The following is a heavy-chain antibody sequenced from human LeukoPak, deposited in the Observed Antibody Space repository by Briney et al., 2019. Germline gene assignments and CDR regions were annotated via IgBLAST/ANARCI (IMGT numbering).Heavy chain of an antibody. V-gene: IGHV3-15*01. J-gene: IGHJ6*03. CDR1: VYPLSNAL. Sequence: GGSLRLSCAACVYPLSNALVSWVPHAPGKGREWGGRINSKTDGGTTDYAAPVKGRFNISRDDSKNTLYLQMNSLKTEDTAVYYCTTEPRDCSSTSCNHYYYYYYMDVWGKGTTVTVSS. CDR3: TTEPRDCSSTSCNHYYYYYYMDV. CDR2: INSKTDGGTT. D-gene: IGHD2-2*01.